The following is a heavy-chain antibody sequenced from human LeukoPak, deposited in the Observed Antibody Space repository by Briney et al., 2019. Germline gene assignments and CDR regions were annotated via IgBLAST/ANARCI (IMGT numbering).Heavy chain of an antibody. CDR2: IKSDGSDT. V-gene: IGHV3-74*01. CDR1: GFTFSTYW. D-gene: IGHD3/OR15-3a*01. J-gene: IGHJ4*02. CDR3: ARGFWTGVEY. Sequence: GGSLRLSCAASGFTFSTYWMHWVRQAPGEGLVWVSRIKSDGSDTSYADSVKGRFTISRDNAKNTLYLQMYSLRAEDTAVYYCARGFWTGVEYWGQGALVTVSS.